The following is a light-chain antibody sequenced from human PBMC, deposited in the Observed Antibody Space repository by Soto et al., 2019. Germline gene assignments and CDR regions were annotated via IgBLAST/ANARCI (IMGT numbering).Light chain of an antibody. J-gene: IGLJ2*01. CDR2: TVS. CDR3: SSYTSINTRL. V-gene: IGLV2-14*01. CDR1: TSDVGAYNY. Sequence: QSALTQPASVSGSPGQSITISCTGTTSDVGAYNYVPWYQQHPGKAPKLMIYTVSNRPSGVSNRFSGSKSGNTASLTISGLQAEDEADYYCSSYTSINTRLFGGGTKLTVL.